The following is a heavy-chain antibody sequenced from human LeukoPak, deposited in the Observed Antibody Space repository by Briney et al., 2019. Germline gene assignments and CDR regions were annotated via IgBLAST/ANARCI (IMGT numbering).Heavy chain of an antibody. V-gene: IGHV4-34*01. D-gene: IGHD3-16*02. CDR1: GGSFSGYY. CDR3: AKRKTYYDYVWGSYRYMDPFDY. Sequence: PSETPSLTCAVYGGSFSGYYWSWIRQPPGKGLEWIGEINHSGSTNYNSSLKSRVTISVDTSKNQFSLKLSSVTAADTAVYYCAKRKTYYDYVWGSYRYMDPFDYWGQGTPVTVSS. J-gene: IGHJ4*02. CDR2: INHSGST.